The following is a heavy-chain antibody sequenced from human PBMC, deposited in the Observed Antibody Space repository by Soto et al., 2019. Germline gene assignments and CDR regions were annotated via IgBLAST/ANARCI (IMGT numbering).Heavy chain of an antibody. J-gene: IGHJ6*02. CDR3: ARAVARGVKTIYYFYGMDV. CDR2: INPGNGNT. D-gene: IGHD3-10*01. CDR1: GYTFSLFA. Sequence: QVPLVQSGAEVEKPGASVKVSCKASGYTFSLFALHWVRQAPGQRFEWMGWINPGNGNTKYSQTFEGRVTITRDTSASTAYMELSSLRSEDTAVYYCARAVARGVKTIYYFYGMDVWGQGTTVTVSS. V-gene: IGHV1-3*01.